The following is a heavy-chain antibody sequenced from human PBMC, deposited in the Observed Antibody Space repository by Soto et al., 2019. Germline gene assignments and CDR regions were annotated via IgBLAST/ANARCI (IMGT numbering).Heavy chain of an antibody. J-gene: IGHJ3*02. CDR2: IYYSGST. Sequence: SETLSLTCTVSGGSISSYYWSWVRQPPGKGLEWIGYIYYSGSTNYNPSLKSRVTISVDTSKNQFSLKLSSVTAADTAVYYCARVGVVVVAAISRGAFDIWGQGTMVTVSS. V-gene: IGHV4-59*01. D-gene: IGHD2-15*01. CDR3: ARVGVVVVAAISRGAFDI. CDR1: GGSISSYY.